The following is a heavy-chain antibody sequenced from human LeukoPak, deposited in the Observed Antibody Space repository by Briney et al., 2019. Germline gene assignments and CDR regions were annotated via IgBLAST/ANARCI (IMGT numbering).Heavy chain of an antibody. J-gene: IGHJ4*02. CDR2: INSDGSST. CDR3: ARSPYYYDSSGYLPY. Sequence: GGSLRLSCAASGFTFSSYWMHWVRQAPGKGLVWVSRINSDGSSTSHADSVKGRFTISRDNAKNTLYLQMNSLRAEDTAVYYCARSPYYYDSSGYLPYWGQGTLVTVSS. CDR1: GFTFSSYW. V-gene: IGHV3-74*01. D-gene: IGHD3-22*01.